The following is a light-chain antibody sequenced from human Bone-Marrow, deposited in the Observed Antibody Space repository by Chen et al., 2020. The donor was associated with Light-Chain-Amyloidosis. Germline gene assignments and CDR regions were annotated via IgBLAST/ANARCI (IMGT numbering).Light chain of an antibody. CDR3: CSYAGSPLYV. Sequence: QSALPQPASVSGSPGQSLTISCPGNSSDVGSYDFVSWYQQHAGKAPKLMIYEVTKRPSGVSNRFSGSKSGNTASLTISGLQAEDEADYYCCSYAGSPLYVFGTGTKVSVL. V-gene: IGLV2-23*02. J-gene: IGLJ1*01. CDR1: SSDVGSYDF. CDR2: EVT.